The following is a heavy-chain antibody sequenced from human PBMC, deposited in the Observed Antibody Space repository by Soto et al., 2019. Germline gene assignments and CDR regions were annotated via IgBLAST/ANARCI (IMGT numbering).Heavy chain of an antibody. CDR3: AGNSSSSYFDY. D-gene: IGHD6-13*01. V-gene: IGHV4-38-2*01. J-gene: IGHJ4*02. CDR2: IHHSGSVFESGST. Sequence: PSETLSLTCAVSGSSITITYYWGWVRQPPGKGLEWIGSIHHSGSVFESGSTHYNPSFKSRVTISADTSKNQFSLKLTSVTAADTAVYFCAGNSSSSYFDYWGQGTLVTVSS. CDR1: GSSITITYY.